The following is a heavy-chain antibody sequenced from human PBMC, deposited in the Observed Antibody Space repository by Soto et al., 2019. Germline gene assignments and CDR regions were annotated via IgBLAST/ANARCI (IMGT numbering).Heavy chain of an antibody. CDR1: GGSLSGTY. CDR2: INHSGRA. Sequence: SETLSLTCAVFGGSLSGTYWSWLRQPPGKGLEWIGEINHSGRATYSPSLKSRVTISVDRSKNQFSLKLSSVTAADTAVYYCARVPDRWGQGTLVTVSS. D-gene: IGHD2-2*01. CDR3: ARVPDR. J-gene: IGHJ5*02. V-gene: IGHV4-34*01.